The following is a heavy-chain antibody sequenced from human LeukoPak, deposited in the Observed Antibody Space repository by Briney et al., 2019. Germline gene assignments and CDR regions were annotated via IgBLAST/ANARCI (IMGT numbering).Heavy chain of an antibody. D-gene: IGHD1-26*01. CDR2: THYSGST. CDR3: ARGYSGSYGRFDY. V-gene: IGHV4-59*01. J-gene: IGHJ4*02. Sequence: SETLSLTCTVSGGSISSYYWSWIRQPPGKGLEWIGYTHYSGSTSYNPSLKSRVTISVDTSENQFSLKLTSVTAAETAVYYCARGYSGSYGRFDYWGQGTLVTVSS. CDR1: GGSISSYY.